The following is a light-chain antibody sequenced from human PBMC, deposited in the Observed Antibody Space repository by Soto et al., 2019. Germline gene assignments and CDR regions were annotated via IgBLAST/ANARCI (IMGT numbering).Light chain of an antibody. CDR2: EVS. J-gene: IGLJ2*01. CDR3: SSYTSSSTYVV. Sequence: QSVLTQPPSVSGSPGQSVTISCTGTSSDVGNYNRVSWYQQPPGTAPKLMIYEVSNRPSGVPDRFSGSKSGNTASLTISGLQAEDDADYYCSSYTSSSTYVVFGGGTKVTVL. CDR1: SSDVGNYNR. V-gene: IGLV2-18*02.